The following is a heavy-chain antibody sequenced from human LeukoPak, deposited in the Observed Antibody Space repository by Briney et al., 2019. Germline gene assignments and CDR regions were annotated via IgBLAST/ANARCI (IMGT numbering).Heavy chain of an antibody. J-gene: IGHJ4*02. CDR3: ARYYSGSGSYLYYFDY. CDR2: INTNTWNP. Sequence: SSVKVSCKASGYSFTSYSMNWVRQAPAQGLEWMGWINTNTWNPTYAQGFTGRFVFSLDTSVSTAYLQISSLKAEDTAVYYCARYYSGSGSYLYYFDYWGQGTLVTVSS. V-gene: IGHV7-4-1*02. D-gene: IGHD3-10*01. CDR1: GYSFTSYS.